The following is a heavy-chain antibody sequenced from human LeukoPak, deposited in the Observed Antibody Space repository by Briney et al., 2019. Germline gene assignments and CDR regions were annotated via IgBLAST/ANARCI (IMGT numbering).Heavy chain of an antibody. CDR3: ARGGYSYGYSDY. J-gene: IGHJ4*02. V-gene: IGHV3-21*01. D-gene: IGHD5-18*01. CDR2: ISSSSSYI. Sequence: KTGGSLRLSCAASGFTFSSYSMNWVGQAPGKGLEWVSSISSSSSYIYYADSVKGRFTISRDNAKNSLYLQMNSLRAEDTAVYYCARGGYSYGYSDYWGQGTLVTVSS. CDR1: GFTFSSYS.